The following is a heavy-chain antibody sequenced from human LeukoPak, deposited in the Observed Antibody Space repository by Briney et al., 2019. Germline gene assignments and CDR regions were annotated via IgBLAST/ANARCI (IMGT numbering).Heavy chain of an antibody. CDR2: IKQDGSEK. CDR1: GFTFSSYW. D-gene: IGHD2-2*01. J-gene: IGHJ4*02. V-gene: IGHV3-7*04. CDR3: ARDGPYCSSTSCYFVGDN. Sequence: PGGSLRLSCAASGFTFSSYWMSWVRQAPGKGLEWVANIKQDGSEKYYVDSVKGRFTISRDNAKNSLYLQMNSLRAEDTAVYYCARDGPYCSSTSCYFVGDNWGQGTLVTVSS.